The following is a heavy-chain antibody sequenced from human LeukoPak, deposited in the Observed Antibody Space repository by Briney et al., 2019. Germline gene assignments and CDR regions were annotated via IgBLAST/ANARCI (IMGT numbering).Heavy chain of an antibody. J-gene: IGHJ4*02. CDR3: ARTSGESRYSDSSGYYYFDY. D-gene: IGHD3-22*01. V-gene: IGHV4-34*01. CDR1: CGSFNGYD. CDR2: INHSWST. Sequence: KSSETLSLTYAIYCGSFNGYDWSWIRQPPGKGGEGIVEINHSWSTNYSPSLKRRVTLSVDTSKNQFSLRLSSVTAADTAVYSCARTSGESRYSDSSGYYYFDYWGQGTLVTVSS.